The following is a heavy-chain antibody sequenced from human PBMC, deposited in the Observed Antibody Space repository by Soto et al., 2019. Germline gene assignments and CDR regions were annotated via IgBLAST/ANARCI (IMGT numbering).Heavy chain of an antibody. V-gene: IGHV3-21*01. CDR2: ISSSSSYI. CDR1: GFTFSSYS. J-gene: IGHJ6*02. D-gene: IGHD3-10*01. CDR3: ARDTPLMVRGSGKYYYYYGMDV. Sequence: EVQLVESGGGLVKPGGSLRLSCAASGFTFSSYSMNWVRQAPGKGLEWVSSISSSSSYIYYADSVKGRFTISRDNAKNSLYLQMNSLRAEDTAVYYCARDTPLMVRGSGKYYYYYGMDVWGQGTTVTVSS.